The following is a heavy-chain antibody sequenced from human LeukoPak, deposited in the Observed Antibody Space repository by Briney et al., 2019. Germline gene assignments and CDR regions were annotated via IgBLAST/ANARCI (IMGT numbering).Heavy chain of an antibody. CDR2: INPNSGGT. CDR1: GYTFTGYY. V-gene: IGHV1-2*06. Sequence: ASVKVSCKASGYTFTGYYMHWVRQAPGQGLEWMGRINPNSGGTNYAQKFQGRVTMTRDTSISTAYMELSRLRSDDTAVYYCARFDLSGSYYKSTDFDYWGQGTLVTVSS. D-gene: IGHD3-10*01. J-gene: IGHJ4*02. CDR3: ARFDLSGSYYKSTDFDY.